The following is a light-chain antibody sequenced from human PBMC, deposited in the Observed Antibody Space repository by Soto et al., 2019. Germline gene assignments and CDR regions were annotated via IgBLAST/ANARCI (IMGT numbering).Light chain of an antibody. J-gene: IGKJ2*01. Sequence: EIVMTQSPDTLSVSPGERATLSCRASQSVSSNLAWYQQKPGQAPRLLIFGASTRATGIPARFSGSGSGTEFPLTISILQSEDFAVYHCQQYNNWPYTFGQGTTLEIK. V-gene: IGKV3-15*01. CDR1: QSVSSN. CDR2: GAS. CDR3: QQYNNWPYT.